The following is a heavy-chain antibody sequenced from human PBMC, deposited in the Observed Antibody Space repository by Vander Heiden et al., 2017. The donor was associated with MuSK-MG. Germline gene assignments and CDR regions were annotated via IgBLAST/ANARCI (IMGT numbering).Heavy chain of an antibody. CDR2: MYHDGSI. CDR3: VAQSHSGGYQVDY. CDR1: GYSISSGYL. Sequence: QVQLQESGPGLVKPSETLSLTCAVSGYSISSGYLWGWIRQPPGKGLEWIGCMYHDGSIFDNPALRSRVTISLDTSNNQFSLKMTSVTAADTAVYYFVAQSHSGGYQVDYWGQGTMVTVYS. J-gene: IGHJ4*02. V-gene: IGHV4-38-2*01. D-gene: IGHD1-26*01.